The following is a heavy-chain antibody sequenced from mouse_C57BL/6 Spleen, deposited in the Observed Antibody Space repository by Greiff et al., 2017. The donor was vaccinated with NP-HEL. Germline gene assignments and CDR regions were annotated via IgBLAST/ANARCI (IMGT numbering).Heavy chain of an antibody. Sequence: QVQLKESGAELARPGASVKLSCKASGYTFTSYGISWVKQRTGQGLEWIGEIYPRSGNTYYNEKFKGKATLTADKSSSTAYMELRSLTSEDSAVYFCARESYYGSSPFDYWGQGTTLTVSS. CDR3: ARESYYGSSPFDY. V-gene: IGHV1-81*01. CDR1: GYTFTSYG. J-gene: IGHJ2*01. CDR2: IYPRSGNT. D-gene: IGHD1-1*01.